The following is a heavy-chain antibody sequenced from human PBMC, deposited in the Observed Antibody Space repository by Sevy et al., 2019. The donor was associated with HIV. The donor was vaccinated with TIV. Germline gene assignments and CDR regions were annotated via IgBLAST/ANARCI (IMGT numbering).Heavy chain of an antibody. D-gene: IGHD3-3*01. CDR2: ISGGGGST. Sequence: GGSLRLSCEVSGFTFSKYWMHWVRQAPGKGLVWVSGISGGGGSTYYADSVKGRFTISRDNSKDTLYLQMNSLRVEDTAVYFCAKGNSDFWSGFRYFDLWGRGTLVTVSS. V-gene: IGHV3-23*01. J-gene: IGHJ2*01. CDR1: GFTFSKYW. CDR3: AKGNSDFWSGFRYFDL.